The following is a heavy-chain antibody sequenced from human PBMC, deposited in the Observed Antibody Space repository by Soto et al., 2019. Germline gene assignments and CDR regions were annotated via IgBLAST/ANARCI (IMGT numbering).Heavy chain of an antibody. D-gene: IGHD3-10*01. Sequence: EVQLVESGGDLVQPGGSLRLSCATSGFTFSSFNMNWVRQAPGKGLEWVSHISATSKNIYYADSVKGRFTISRDNAKKSLILQMNRLRDEDTAVYYCARDLYGSGRDYWGQGTLVTVAS. CDR3: ARDLYGSGRDY. CDR1: GFTFSSFN. J-gene: IGHJ4*02. V-gene: IGHV3-48*02. CDR2: ISATSKNI.